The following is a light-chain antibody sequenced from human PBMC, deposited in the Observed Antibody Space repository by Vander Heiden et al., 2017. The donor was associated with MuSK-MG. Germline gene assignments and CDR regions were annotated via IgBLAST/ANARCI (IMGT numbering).Light chain of an antibody. Sequence: SDVLTQPPSVSVAPGKTARITCGGNNIGSKSVHWYQQKPGQAPVLVIYYDSDRPSGIPERFSGSTSGNTATLTISRVEAGDEADYYCQVWETTSDHPDGVFGGGTRLT. CDR2: YDS. CDR3: QVWETTSDHPDGV. V-gene: IGLV3-21*01. CDR1: NIGSKS. J-gene: IGLJ2*01.